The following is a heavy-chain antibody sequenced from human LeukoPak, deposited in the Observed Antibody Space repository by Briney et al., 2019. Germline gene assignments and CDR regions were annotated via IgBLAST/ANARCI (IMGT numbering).Heavy chain of an antibody. CDR2: IYYSGST. CDR1: GGSISSSSYY. D-gene: IGHD1-1*01. J-gene: IGHJ6*03. Sequence: SETLSLTCTVSGGSISSSSYYWGWIRQPPGKGLEWIGSIYYSGSTYYNPSLKSRVTISVDTSKNQFSLKLSSVTAADTAVYYCARRRTTGVYYYYMDVWGKGTTVTISS. CDR3: ARRRTTGVYYYYMDV. V-gene: IGHV4-39*01.